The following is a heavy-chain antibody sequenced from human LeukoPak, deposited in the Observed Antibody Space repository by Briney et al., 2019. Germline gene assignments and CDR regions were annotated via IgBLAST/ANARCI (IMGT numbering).Heavy chain of an antibody. D-gene: IGHD6-19*01. CDR3: AKDRYRGSSGHYFDY. CDR2: ISYDGSNK. J-gene: IGHJ4*02. CDR1: GFTFSSYG. V-gene: IGHV3-30*18. Sequence: SGRSLRLSCAASGFTFSSYGMHWVRQAPGKGLEWVAVISYDGSNKYYADSVKGRFTISRDNSKNTLYLQMNSLRAEDTAVYYCAKDRYRGSSGHYFDYWGQGTLVTVSS.